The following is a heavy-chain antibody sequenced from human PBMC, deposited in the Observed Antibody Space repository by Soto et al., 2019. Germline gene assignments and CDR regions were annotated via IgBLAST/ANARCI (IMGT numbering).Heavy chain of an antibody. V-gene: IGHV4-31*03. CDR2: IYYSGNT. CDR3: ARDPSYGDYSYYGMDV. D-gene: IGHD4-17*01. J-gene: IGHJ6*02. Sequence: QVQLQESGPGLVKPSQTLSLTCTVSGASINGGGYYWSWIRQHPGKGLEWIGSIYYSGNTYYSPSLKSRVTISVDTSMNHFSLRLTSVTAADTAVYYCARDPSYGDYSYYGMDVWGQGTTVTVSS. CDR1: GASINGGGYY.